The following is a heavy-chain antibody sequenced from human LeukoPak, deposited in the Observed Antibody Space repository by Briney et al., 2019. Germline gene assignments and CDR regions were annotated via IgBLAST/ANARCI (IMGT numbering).Heavy chain of an antibody. CDR2: INHSGST. J-gene: IGHJ4*02. Sequence: PSETLSLTCAVHGGSFSGYYWSWIRQPPGKGLEWIGEINHSGSTNYNPSLKSRVTISVDTSKNQFSLKLSSVTAADTAVYYCARSWDYLYYYDSSGYYQLDYWGQGTLVTVSS. CDR1: GGSFSGYY. D-gene: IGHD3-22*01. CDR3: ARSWDYLYYYDSSGYYQLDY. V-gene: IGHV4-34*01.